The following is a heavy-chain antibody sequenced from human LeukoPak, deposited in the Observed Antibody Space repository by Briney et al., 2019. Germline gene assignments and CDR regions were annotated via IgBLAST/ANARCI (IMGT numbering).Heavy chain of an antibody. J-gene: IGHJ3*02. Sequence: ASVKVSCKASGYTFTGYYMHWVRQAPRRGLEWMGWINPNSGGTNYAQKFQGRVTMTRNTSISTAYMELSSLRSEDTAVYYCARALSHIEQWLVLSAFDIWGQGTMVTVSS. V-gene: IGHV1-2*02. CDR1: GYTFTGYY. CDR3: ARALSHIEQWLVLSAFDI. D-gene: IGHD6-19*01. CDR2: INPNSGGT.